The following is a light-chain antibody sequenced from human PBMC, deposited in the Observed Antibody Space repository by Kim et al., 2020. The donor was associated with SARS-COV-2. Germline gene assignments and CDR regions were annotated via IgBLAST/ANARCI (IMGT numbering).Light chain of an antibody. CDR2: EAF. V-gene: IGKV3-20*01. CDR3: QQYGSTPYT. Sequence: LSPGERASLSCRGSQSVGRSLLALYQQKPGQAPRLLINEAFKRGAGIPDRFSGSGSGTDFTLTISRPEPEDFAMYYCQQYGSTPYTFGQGTKLEI. CDR1: QSVGRSL. J-gene: IGKJ2*01.